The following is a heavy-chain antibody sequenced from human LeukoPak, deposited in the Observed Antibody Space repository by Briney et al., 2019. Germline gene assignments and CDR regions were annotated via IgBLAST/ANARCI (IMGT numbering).Heavy chain of an antibody. D-gene: IGHD4-11*01. CDR2: INHSGST. Sequence: SETLSLTCAVYGGSFSGYYWSWIRQPPGKGLEWIGEINHSGSTNYNPSLKSRVTISVDTSKNQFSLKLSSVTAADTAVYYCAREGYSNYADYRGQGTLVTVSS. J-gene: IGHJ4*02. CDR1: GGSFSGYY. V-gene: IGHV4-34*01. CDR3: AREGYSNYADY.